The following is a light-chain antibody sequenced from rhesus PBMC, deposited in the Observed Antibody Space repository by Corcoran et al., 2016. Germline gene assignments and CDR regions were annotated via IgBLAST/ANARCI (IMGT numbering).Light chain of an antibody. CDR1: YSDIGGYKY. CDR2: EVS. V-gene: IGLV2-32*01. Sequence: QAALTQPRSVSGSPGQSVTISCTGTYSDIGGYKYVSWYQQHPGTAPKLMIYEVSERPSGVSDRFSGSKSDNTASLTISGLQAEDEADYFCCSYAGSDTFAFGSGTKWTVL. J-gene: IGLJ6*01. CDR3: CSYAGSDTFA.